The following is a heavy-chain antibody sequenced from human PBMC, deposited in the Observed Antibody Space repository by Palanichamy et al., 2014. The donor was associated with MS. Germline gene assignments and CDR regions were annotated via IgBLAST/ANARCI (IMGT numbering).Heavy chain of an antibody. CDR3: ARYLRVGGRTPGPYYGMDV. J-gene: IGHJ6*01. D-gene: IGHD1-14*01. V-gene: IGHV4-39*01. CDR1: GGSMSSSSYY. CDR2: IYYSGST. Sequence: QLQLQESGPGLVKPSETLSLTCTVSGGSMSSSSYYWGWIRQPPGKGLEWIGSIYYSGSTYYNPSLKSRVTISVDTSKNQFSLKLFSVTAADTAVYYCARYLRVGGRTPGPYYGMDVWGQGTTVTVSS.